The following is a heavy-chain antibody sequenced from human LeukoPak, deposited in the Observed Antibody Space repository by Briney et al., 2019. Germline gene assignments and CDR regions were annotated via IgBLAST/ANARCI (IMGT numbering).Heavy chain of an antibody. D-gene: IGHD1-26*01. CDR1: EYSFATYW. CDR2: IYPSDSDT. Sequence: GESLKISCQGSEYSFATYWIAWLRQMPGKGLEWMGIIYPSDSDTRYSPSFQGQVTISADKSIKTAYLQWSSLKASDTAMYYCARPLQGIVGATGFDYWGQGTLVTVSA. J-gene: IGHJ4*02. CDR3: ARPLQGIVGATGFDY. V-gene: IGHV5-51*01.